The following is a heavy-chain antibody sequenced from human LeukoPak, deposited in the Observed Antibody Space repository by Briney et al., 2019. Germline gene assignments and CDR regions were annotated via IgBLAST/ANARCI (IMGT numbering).Heavy chain of an antibody. CDR3: ARDPYNGAYSEGYYYYYMDV. CDR2: INSDGSST. J-gene: IGHJ6*03. D-gene: IGHD1-1*01. CDR1: GFTFSSYW. Sequence: PGGSLRLSCAASGFTFSSYWMHWVRQAPGKGLVWVSRINSDGSSTSYADSVKGRFTISRDNAKNTLYLQMNSLRVEDTAIYYCARDPYNGAYSEGYYYYYMDVWGKGTTVTVSS. V-gene: IGHV3-74*01.